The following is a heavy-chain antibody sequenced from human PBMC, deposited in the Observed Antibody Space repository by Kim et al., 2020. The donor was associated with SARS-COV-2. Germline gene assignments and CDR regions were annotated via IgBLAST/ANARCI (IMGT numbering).Heavy chain of an antibody. V-gene: IGHV4-59*08. D-gene: IGHD6-13*01. Sequence: NNYNPSFKSRVTISVDTSKNQFSLKLSSVTAADTAVYYCARLHSSWYFDYWGQGTLVTVSS. CDR3: ARLHSSWYFDY. J-gene: IGHJ4*02. CDR2: N.